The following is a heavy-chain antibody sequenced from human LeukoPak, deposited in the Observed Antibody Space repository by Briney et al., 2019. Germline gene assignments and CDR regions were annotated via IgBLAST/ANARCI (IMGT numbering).Heavy chain of an antibody. CDR3: ARDQRVTGRPDIDY. CDR1: GFTFRNHW. J-gene: IGHJ4*02. V-gene: IGHV3-74*03. CDR2: ISSDGSST. D-gene: IGHD6-6*01. Sequence: GGSLRLSCAASGFTFRNHWVHWVRQTPGKGLVWVSRISSDGSSTTYADSVKGRFTISRDNAKNTLYLQMNNLRAEDTAMYYCARDQRVTGRPDIDYWGQGTLVIVSS.